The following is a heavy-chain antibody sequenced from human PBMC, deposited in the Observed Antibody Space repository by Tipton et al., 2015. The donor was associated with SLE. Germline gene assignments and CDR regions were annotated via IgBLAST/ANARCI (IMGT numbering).Heavy chain of an antibody. D-gene: IGHD6-19*01. CDR2: IYYSGIT. V-gene: IGHV4-61*01. CDR1: GGSISSGSYP. CDR3: ASPGYSSGSYYFDY. J-gene: IGHJ4*02. Sequence: TLSLTCTVSGGSISSGSYPWSWIRKPPGKGLEWIGYIYYSGITHYNPSLKSRVTISVDTSKNQFSLKLSSVTAADTAVYYCASPGYSSGSYYFDYWGQGTLVTVSS.